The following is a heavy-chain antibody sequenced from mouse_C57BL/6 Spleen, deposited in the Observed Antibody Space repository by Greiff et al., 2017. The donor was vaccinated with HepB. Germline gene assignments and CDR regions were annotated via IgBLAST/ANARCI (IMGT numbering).Heavy chain of an antibody. CDR2: INPNNGGT. Sequence: EVQLQQSGPELVKPGASVKISCKASGYTFTDYYMNWVKQSHGKSLEWIGDINPNNGGTSYNQKFKGKATLTVDKSSSTAYMELRSLTSEDSAVYYCAHITTVVEGAWFAYWGQGTLVTVSA. V-gene: IGHV1-26*01. CDR3: AHITTVVEGAWFAY. D-gene: IGHD1-1*01. CDR1: GYTFTDYY. J-gene: IGHJ3*01.